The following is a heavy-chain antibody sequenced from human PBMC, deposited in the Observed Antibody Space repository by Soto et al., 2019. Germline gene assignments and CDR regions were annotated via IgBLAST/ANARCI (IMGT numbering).Heavy chain of an antibody. Sequence: QVQLVQSGAEVKKPGASVMLSCKASGYTFTSYYMHWVRQAPGQGLEWMGIINPDGGSTRYAQNFQGRVNMTRDTSTRTFQLELSSLRSEDTAMYYCAKAPRGGVIITTYSAHIDYWGQGTLVTVSS. CDR3: AKAPRGGVIITTYSAHIDY. CDR2: INPDGGST. D-gene: IGHD3-3*01. J-gene: IGHJ4*02. V-gene: IGHV1-46*01. CDR1: GYTFTSYY.